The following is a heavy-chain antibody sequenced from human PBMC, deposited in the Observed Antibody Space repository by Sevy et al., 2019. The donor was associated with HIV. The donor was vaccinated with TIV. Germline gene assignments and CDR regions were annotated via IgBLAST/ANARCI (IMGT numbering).Heavy chain of an antibody. D-gene: IGHD3-16*01. CDR3: ATQMPTLFPGGGWFDP. CDR1: GGSISSYY. J-gene: IGHJ5*02. Sequence: SETLSLTCTVSGGSISSYYWSWIRQPPGKGLEWIGYIYYSGSTNYNPSLKSRVTISVDTSKNQCSLKLSSVTAADTAVYYCATQMPTLFPGGGWFDPWGQGTLVTVSS. V-gene: IGHV4-59*08. CDR2: IYYSGST.